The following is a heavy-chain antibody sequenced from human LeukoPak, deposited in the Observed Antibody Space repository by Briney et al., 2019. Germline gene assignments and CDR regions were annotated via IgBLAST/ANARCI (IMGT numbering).Heavy chain of an antibody. CDR2: IIPILGIA. Sequence: VASVKVSCKASGGTFSSYAISWVRQAPGQGLEWMGRIIPILGIANYARKFQGRVTITADKSTSTAYMELSSLRSEDTAVYYCAREISGSYDYWGQGTLVTVSS. J-gene: IGHJ4*02. CDR3: AREISGSYDY. V-gene: IGHV1-69*04. CDR1: GGTFSSYA. D-gene: IGHD6-19*01.